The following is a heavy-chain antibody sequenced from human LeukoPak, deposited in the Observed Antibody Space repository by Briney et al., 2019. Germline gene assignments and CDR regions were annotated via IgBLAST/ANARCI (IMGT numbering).Heavy chain of an antibody. J-gene: IGHJ4*02. V-gene: IGHV3-30-3*01. CDR3: ARDENTVATGPDY. CDR1: GFAFSDYA. D-gene: IGHD5-12*01. CDR2: ISYDGSNK. Sequence: PGGSLRLSCAASGFAFSDYAMHWVRQAPGKGLECLGVISYDGSNKYYADSVKGRFTISRENSKNTLYLQMNSLRREDTAVYYCARDENTVATGPDYWGQGTLVTVSS.